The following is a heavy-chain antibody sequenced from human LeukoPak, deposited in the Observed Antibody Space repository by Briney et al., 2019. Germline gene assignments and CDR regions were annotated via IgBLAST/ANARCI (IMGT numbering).Heavy chain of an antibody. CDR1: GFIFSDYA. CDR3: VRDDPGVQQERRLSPFDI. D-gene: IGHD1-1*01. V-gene: IGHV3-21*04. Sequence: GRSLRLSCTASGFIFSDYAMSWVRQAPGKGLEWVACISKSRNYIYYADSVKGRFTISRDDAKSSLYLQMDSLRVEDTALYYCVRDDPGVQQERRLSPFDIWGQGTMVTVSS. J-gene: IGHJ3*02. CDR2: ISKSRNYI.